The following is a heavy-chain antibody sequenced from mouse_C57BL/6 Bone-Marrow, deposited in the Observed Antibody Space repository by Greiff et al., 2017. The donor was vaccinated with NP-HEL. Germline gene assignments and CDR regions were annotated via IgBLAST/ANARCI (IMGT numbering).Heavy chain of an antibody. J-gene: IGHJ2*01. Sequence: VQLQQSGPELVKPGASVKISCKASGYSFTGYYMNWVKQSPEKSLEWIGEINPSTGGTTYNQKFKAKATLTVDKSSSTAYMQLKSLTSEDSAVYYCARSGDGYDGGYWGQGTTLTVSS. V-gene: IGHV1-42*01. CDR1: GYSFTGYY. CDR2: INPSTGGT. D-gene: IGHD2-2*01. CDR3: ARSGDGYDGGY.